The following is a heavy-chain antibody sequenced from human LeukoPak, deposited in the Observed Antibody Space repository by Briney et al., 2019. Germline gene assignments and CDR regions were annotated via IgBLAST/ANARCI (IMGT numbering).Heavy chain of an antibody. Sequence: GASVEVSCTASGYTFISYGISWVRQAPGQGLEWMGWISGNNDSTNYAQKLQGRVTMTTDTSTSTVYMELSSLRSEDTAVYYCASTEYTKDTAMVLFDYWGQGTLVTVSS. CDR1: GYTFISYG. CDR2: ISGNNDST. D-gene: IGHD5-18*01. V-gene: IGHV1-18*01. J-gene: IGHJ4*02. CDR3: ASTEYTKDTAMVLFDY.